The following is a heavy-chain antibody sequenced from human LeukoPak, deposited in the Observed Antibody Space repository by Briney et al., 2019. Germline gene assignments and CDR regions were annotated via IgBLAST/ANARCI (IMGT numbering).Heavy chain of an antibody. CDR3: ARARYAYYYYGMDV. Sequence: GGSLRPSCAASGFTVSSNYMSWVRQAPGKGLEWVSVIYSGGSTYYADSVKGRFTTSRDNSKNTLYLQMNSLRAEDTAVYYCARARYAYYYYGMDVWGQGTTVTVSS. CDR1: GFTVSSNY. V-gene: IGHV3-53*01. J-gene: IGHJ6*02. D-gene: IGHD3-9*01. CDR2: IYSGGST.